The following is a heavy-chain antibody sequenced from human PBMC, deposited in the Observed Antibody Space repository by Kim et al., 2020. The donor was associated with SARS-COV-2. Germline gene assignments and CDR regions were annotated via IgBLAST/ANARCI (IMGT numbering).Heavy chain of an antibody. Sequence: GGSLRLSCAASGFTFSSYEMNWVRQAPGKGLEWVSYISSSGTTIYYADSVKGRFTTSRDNAKNSLFLQMNSLRAEDTAVYYCARESGSRDWFDPWGQGTLVTVSS. CDR3: ARESGSRDWFDP. CDR2: ISSSGTTI. V-gene: IGHV3-48*03. J-gene: IGHJ5*02. D-gene: IGHD3-10*01. CDR1: GFTFSSYE.